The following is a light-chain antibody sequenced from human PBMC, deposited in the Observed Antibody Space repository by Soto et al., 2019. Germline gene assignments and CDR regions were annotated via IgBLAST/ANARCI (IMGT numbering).Light chain of an antibody. V-gene: IGKV1-39*01. J-gene: IGKJ1*01. CDR1: QSINRY. CDR2: AAS. CDR3: QQYNNWPPET. Sequence: DIQMTQSPSSLSASVGDRVTITCRASQSINRYLNWFQQKSGKAPNLLIYAASTLQSGVPARFSGSGSGTEFTLTISSLQSEDFAVYYCQQYNNWPPETFGQGTKVDIK.